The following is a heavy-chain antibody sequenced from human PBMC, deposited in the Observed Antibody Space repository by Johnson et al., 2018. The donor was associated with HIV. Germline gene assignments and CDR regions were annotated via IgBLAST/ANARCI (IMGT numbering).Heavy chain of an antibody. CDR3: ARTRHYYEAFDI. CDR2: IYSGGST. J-gene: IGHJ3*02. Sequence: VLLVESGGGLVQPGGSLRLSCAASGFTVSSNYMSWVRQAPGKGLEWVSVIYSGGSTYYAASVKGRFTISRDNSKNTLYLQMNSLRAEDTAVYYCARTRHYYEAFDIWGQGTMVTVSS. CDR1: GFTVSSNY. V-gene: IGHV3-66*02. D-gene: IGHD3-10*01.